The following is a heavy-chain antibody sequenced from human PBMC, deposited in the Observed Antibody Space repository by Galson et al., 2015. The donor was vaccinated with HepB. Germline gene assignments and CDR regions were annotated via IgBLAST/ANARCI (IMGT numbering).Heavy chain of an antibody. CDR3: AKGFGVQSPSTTNKNWYFDL. CDR2: ISGSGGST. V-gene: IGHV3-23*01. Sequence: SLRLSCAASGFTFSSYAMSWVRQAPGKGLEWVSAISGSGGSTYYADSVKGRFTISRDNSKNTLYLQMNSLRTEDTAVFYCAKGFGVQSPSTTNKNWYFDLWGRGALVTVSS. D-gene: IGHD3-3*01. J-gene: IGHJ2*01. CDR1: GFTFSSYA.